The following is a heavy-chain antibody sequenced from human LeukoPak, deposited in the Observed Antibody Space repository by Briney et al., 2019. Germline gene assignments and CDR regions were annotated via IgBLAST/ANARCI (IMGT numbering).Heavy chain of an antibody. V-gene: IGHV3-11*04. J-gene: IGHJ3*02. CDR1: GFTFSDYY. D-gene: IGHD3-3*01. Sequence: PGGSLRLSCAASGFTFSDYYMSWIRQAPGKGLEWVSYISSSGSTIYYADSVKGRFTISRDNAKNSLYLQMNSLRAEDTAVYYCARDIHRITIFGVVITPDAFDIWGQGTMVTVSS. CDR3: ARDIHRITIFGVVITPDAFDI. CDR2: ISSSGSTI.